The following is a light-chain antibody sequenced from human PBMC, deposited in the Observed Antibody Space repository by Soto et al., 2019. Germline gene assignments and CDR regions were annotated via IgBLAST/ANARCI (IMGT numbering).Light chain of an antibody. V-gene: IGKV1-5*03. CDR2: KAS. CDR3: QQYDNYPYT. J-gene: IGKJ2*01. Sequence: DTQMTQSPSTLSASVGDRVTITCRASQSISGWLAWYQQKPGKAPKLLIYKASTLERGVPSRFSGSGSVTEFTLTISSLQPDDFATYYCQQYDNYPYTFGRGTKLEIK. CDR1: QSISGW.